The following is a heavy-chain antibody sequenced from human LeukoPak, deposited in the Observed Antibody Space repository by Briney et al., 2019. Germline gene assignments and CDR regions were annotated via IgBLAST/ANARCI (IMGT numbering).Heavy chain of an antibody. Sequence: GSLRLSCAASGFTFSSYAMSWVRQAPGKGLEWVSAKRGSGGSTYYADSVKGRFTISRDNSKNTLYLQMNSLRAEDTAVYYCAKGLLGYCGGDCYNPGYFQHWGQGTLVTVSS. D-gene: IGHD2-21*02. CDR2: KRGSGGST. CDR3: AKGLLGYCGGDCYNPGYFQH. CDR1: GFTFSSYA. J-gene: IGHJ1*01. V-gene: IGHV3-23*01.